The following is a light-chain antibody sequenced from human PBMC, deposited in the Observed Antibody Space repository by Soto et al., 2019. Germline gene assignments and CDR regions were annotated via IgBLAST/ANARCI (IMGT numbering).Light chain of an antibody. V-gene: IGKV3-15*01. CDR1: QNVFSN. J-gene: IGKJ1*01. CDR2: GAS. CDR3: HQYDNWPPWT. Sequence: EIVMTQSPATLSVSPGERATLSCRASQNVFSNLAWYQQKPGQAPRLLIYGASTRATGTPGRFSGSGSGTEFTLTISSLQSEDFAVYYCHQYDNWPPWTFCQGTKVEI.